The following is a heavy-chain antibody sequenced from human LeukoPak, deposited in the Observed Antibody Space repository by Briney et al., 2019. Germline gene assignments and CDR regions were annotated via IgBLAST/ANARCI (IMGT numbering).Heavy chain of an antibody. CDR1: GFSFSSYW. D-gene: IGHD3-10*01. Sequence: GGSLRLSCEASGFSFSSYWMSWVRQAPGKGPEWVANINQVESEKYSVDSVKGRFTISRDNAKNSVYLQMKNLRAEDTALYYCARLSAYYYGSYFYYYMDVWGKGTTVTVSS. V-gene: IGHV3-7*01. CDR3: ARLSAYYYGSYFYYYMDV. CDR2: INQVESEK. J-gene: IGHJ6*03.